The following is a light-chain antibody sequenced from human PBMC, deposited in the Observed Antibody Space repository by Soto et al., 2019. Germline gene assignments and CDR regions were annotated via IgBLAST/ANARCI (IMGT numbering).Light chain of an antibody. CDR1: KLGDKY. CDR2: QDS. J-gene: IGLJ2*01. V-gene: IGLV3-1*01. Sequence: SYELTQPPSVSVSPGQTASINCSGDKLGDKYACWYQQKPGQSPVLVIYQDSKRPSGIPERFSCSNSGNTATLTISGTQAMYEADYYCQAWDSSTVVFGGGTKLTVL. CDR3: QAWDSSTVV.